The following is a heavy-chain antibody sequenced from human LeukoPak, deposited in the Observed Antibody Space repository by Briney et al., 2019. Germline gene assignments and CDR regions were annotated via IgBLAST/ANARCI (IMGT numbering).Heavy chain of an antibody. CDR3: ARDGYLGSSVFDY. CDR1: GYTFTSYD. V-gene: IGHV1-8*01. CDR2: MNPNSGNT. J-gene: IGHJ4*02. Sequence: ASVKVSCKASGYTFTSYDINWVRQATGQGPEWMGWMNPNSGNTGYAQKFQGRVTMTRNTSISTAYMELSSLRSADTAVFYCARDGYLGSSVFDYWGQGTLVTVSS. D-gene: IGHD3-16*01.